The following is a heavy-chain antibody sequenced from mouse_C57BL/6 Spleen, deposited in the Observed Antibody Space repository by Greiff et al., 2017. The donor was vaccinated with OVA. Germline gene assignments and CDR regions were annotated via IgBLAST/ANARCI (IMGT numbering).Heavy chain of an antibody. V-gene: IGHV14-4*01. J-gene: IGHJ2*01. CDR1: GFTIKDDY. CDR3: TMDVKTLDY. CDR2: IDPENGDT. Sequence: EVQRVESGAELVRPGASVKLSCTASGFTIKDDYMHWVKQRPEQGLEWIGRIDPENGDTEYAPKFTGKATITVDTSSNTAYLHLIIQTSEDAAFYYCTMDVKTLDYGGQGTTLTVSS.